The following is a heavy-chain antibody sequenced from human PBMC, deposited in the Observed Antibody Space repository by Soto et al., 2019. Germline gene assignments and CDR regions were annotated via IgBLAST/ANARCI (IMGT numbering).Heavy chain of an antibody. D-gene: IGHD3-22*01. CDR3: ARAYYYDSSEYYRYYYYYNMDV. V-gene: IGHV3-21*06. J-gene: IGHJ6*02. CDR2: ISTSSSYI. CDR1: GFTFSSYS. Sequence: GGSLRLSCAASGFTFSSYSMNWVRQAPGKGLEWVSSISTSSSYIYYADSVKGRFTFSRDNAKNSLYLQMNSLRAEDTAVYYCARAYYYDSSEYYRYYYYYNMDVWGQGTTVTVSS.